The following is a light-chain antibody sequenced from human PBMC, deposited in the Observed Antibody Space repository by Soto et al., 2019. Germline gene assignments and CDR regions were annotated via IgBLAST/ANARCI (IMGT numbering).Light chain of an antibody. CDR2: TAS. CDR3: QQYDNGPLT. V-gene: IGKV1-27*01. Sequence: DIQMTQSPPSLSASIGDRVSITCRASQDIKSSLAWYQKKPGEPPKLLIFTASRSEAGVPSRFRGSGSGTDVTLTITGLQPEDFAAYYCQQYDNGPLTFGGGTEVE. CDR1: QDIKSS. J-gene: IGKJ4*01.